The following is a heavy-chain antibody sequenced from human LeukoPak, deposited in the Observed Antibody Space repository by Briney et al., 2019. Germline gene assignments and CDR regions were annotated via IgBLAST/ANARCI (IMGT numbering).Heavy chain of an antibody. V-gene: IGHV3-23*01. J-gene: IGHJ4*02. CDR3: AKASSASGSSSWNY. CDR1: GFTFSSYG. Sequence: GGSLRVSCAAPGFTFSSYGMCWVCQAPGKGLEWVSAISGSGGSTYYADSVKGRFSISRDNSKKTLHLQMNSLRDEDTAIYYSAKASSASGSSSWNYYGQGIRITVTA. D-gene: IGHD2-15*01. CDR2: ISGSGGST.